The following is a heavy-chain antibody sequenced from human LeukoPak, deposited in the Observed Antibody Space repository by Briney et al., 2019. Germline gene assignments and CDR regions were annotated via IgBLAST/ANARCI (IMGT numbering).Heavy chain of an antibody. D-gene: IGHD3-10*02. J-gene: IGHJ4*02. CDR1: GGTLSGYA. V-gene: IGHV1-18*01. Sequence: ASVNVSCKASGGTLSGYAISWVRQAAGQGLERMGWISAYNGDTKYVKQLQGRVTMTTDTSTSTAYMELRSLRSDDTAVYYCARDAPVRYVGDQSIDYWGQGTLVTVSS. CDR3: ARDAPVRYVGDQSIDY. CDR2: ISAYNGDT.